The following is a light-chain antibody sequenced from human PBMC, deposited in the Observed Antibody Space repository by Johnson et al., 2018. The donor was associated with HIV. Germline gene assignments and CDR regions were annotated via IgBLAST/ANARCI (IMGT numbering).Light chain of an antibody. V-gene: IGLV1-51*02. CDR3: GTWDSSLSAYV. CDR1: SSNIGNNY. J-gene: IGLJ1*01. Sequence: QAVLTQPPSVSAAPGQKVTISCSGSSSNIGNNYVSWYQQLPGTAPKLLIYENNKRPSGIPDRFSGSKSGTSATLCITGLQTGDEADYYCGTWDSSLSAYVFGTGNKVTVL. CDR2: ENN.